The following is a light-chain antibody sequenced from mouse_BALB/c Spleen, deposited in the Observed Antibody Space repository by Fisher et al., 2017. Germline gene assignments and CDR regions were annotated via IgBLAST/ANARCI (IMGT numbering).Light chain of an antibody. CDR1: SSISSSY. Sequence: DIVMTQTPALMAASPGEKVTITCSVSSSISSSYLHWYQQKSGISPKPWIYGTSNLASGVPSRFSGSGSGTFYSLTISSVEAEDAADYYCHQWSSYPWTFGGGTKLEIK. J-gene: IGKJ1*01. CDR2: GTS. V-gene: IGKV4-53*01. CDR3: HQWSSYPWT.